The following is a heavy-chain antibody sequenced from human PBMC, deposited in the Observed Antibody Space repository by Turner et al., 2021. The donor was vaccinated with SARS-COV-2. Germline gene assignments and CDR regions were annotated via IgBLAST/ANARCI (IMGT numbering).Heavy chain of an antibody. V-gene: IGHV3-7*01. CDR1: GLTFSSYS. Sequence: VQLVGSGGGLVQPGGYLRLSCAASGLTFSSYSMSWVRQAPWKGLEWVANIKEDGSEKYYVDSVKGRFTISRDNAKNALYLQMNSLRAEDTAVYYCARDGLHYYDISAYPNMASDYWGQGTLVTVSS. J-gene: IGHJ4*02. D-gene: IGHD3-22*01. CDR3: ARDGLHYYDISAYPNMASDY. CDR2: IKEDGSEK.